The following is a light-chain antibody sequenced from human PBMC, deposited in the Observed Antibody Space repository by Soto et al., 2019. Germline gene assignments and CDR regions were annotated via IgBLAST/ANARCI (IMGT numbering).Light chain of an antibody. J-gene: IGLJ1*01. V-gene: IGLV2-14*01. CDR1: SSDVGGYNY. Sequence: QSVLTQPASVSGAPGQSITVSCTGTSSDVGGYNYFSWYQQYPVKVPRLMIYDVTNRPSGVSNRFSGSKSGNTASLTISGLQAEDEADYYCSSYRRGSTYGFGTGTKVTVL. CDR3: SSYRRGSTYG. CDR2: DVT.